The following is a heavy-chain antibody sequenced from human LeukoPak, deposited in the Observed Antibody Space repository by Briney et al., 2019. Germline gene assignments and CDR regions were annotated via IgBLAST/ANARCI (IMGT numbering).Heavy chain of an antibody. V-gene: IGHV4-34*01. CDR2: INHSGYT. J-gene: IGHJ4*02. Sequence: SETLSLTCAVSGVSFNDYYWSWVRQTPGKGLEWIGEINHSGYTNDSSSLKSRVTLSIDTSRKQFSLNLRSVTVADTGIYYCTRMTTGHDYWGQGTLVTVSS. CDR1: GVSFNDYY. D-gene: IGHD4-17*01. CDR3: TRMTTGHDY.